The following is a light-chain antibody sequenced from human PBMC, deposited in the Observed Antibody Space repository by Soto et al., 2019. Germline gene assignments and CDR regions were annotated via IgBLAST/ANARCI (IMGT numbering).Light chain of an antibody. J-gene: IGKJ4*01. CDR3: QQSHSTPLT. CDR2: AAS. Sequence: DIPVTQSPSSLSASVGDTVTITCRASQTIPSYLNWYQQKPGKAPRLLIYAASALHTGVPSRFSGPGSGTDFRLIITNLQPDDFATYYCQQSHSTPLTFGGGTKVEVK. CDR1: QTIPSY. V-gene: IGKV1-39*01.